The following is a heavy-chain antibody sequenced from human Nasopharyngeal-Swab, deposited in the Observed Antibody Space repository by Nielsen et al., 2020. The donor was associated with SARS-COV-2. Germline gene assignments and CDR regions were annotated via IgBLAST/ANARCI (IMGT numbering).Heavy chain of an antibody. D-gene: IGHD1-1*01. CDR3: ARDGGTDALDI. V-gene: IGHV3-30*04. CDR1: GFTFSSYA. Sequence: GGSLRPSCAASGFTFSSYAMHWVRQAPGKGLEWVAAISSNGRIKYYADSVEGRFTISRDNSKNTLYLQMNSLRADDTAVYYCARDGGTDALDIWGQGTMVTGSS. J-gene: IGHJ3*02. CDR2: ISSNGRIK.